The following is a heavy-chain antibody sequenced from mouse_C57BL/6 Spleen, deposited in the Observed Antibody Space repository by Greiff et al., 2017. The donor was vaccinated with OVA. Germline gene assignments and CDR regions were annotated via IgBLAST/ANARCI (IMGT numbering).Heavy chain of an antibody. D-gene: IGHD1-1*01. Sequence: VQLKQSGPELVKPGASVKISCKASGYTFTDYYMNWVKQSHGKSLEWIGDINPNNGGTSSNQKFKGKATLTVDTSSSTAYMELRSLTSEDSAVYCGARRYYYGRSSPLDVWGTGTTVTVSS. J-gene: IGHJ1*03. CDR3: ARRYYYGRSSPLDV. CDR1: GYTFTDYY. CDR2: INPNNGGT. V-gene: IGHV1-26*01.